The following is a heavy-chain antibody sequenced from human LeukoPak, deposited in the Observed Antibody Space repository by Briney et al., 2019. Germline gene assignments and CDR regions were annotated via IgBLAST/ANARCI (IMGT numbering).Heavy chain of an antibody. D-gene: IGHD6-19*01. J-gene: IGHJ3*02. Sequence: PSETLSLTCSVSGYSISSGFYWDWIRQPPGKGLEWIGSIYHSGSTYYNPSLKSRVTISVDTSKNQFSLKLSSVTAADTAVYYCARDSSGWWGAFDIWGQGTMVTVSS. CDR3: ARDSSGWWGAFDI. CDR1: GYSISSGFY. CDR2: IYHSGST. V-gene: IGHV4-38-2*02.